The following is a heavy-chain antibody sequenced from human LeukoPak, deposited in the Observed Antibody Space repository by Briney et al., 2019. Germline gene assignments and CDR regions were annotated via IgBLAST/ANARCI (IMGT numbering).Heavy chain of an antibody. V-gene: IGHV3-15*01. CDR1: GFXFNNAW. CDR3: TTLMTTVTNADY. Sequence: GGSLRLSCAASGFXFNNAWISWVRQAPGKGLEWVGRIKSKTDGGTTDYAAPMKGRFTISRDDSKNTLYLQMNSLKTEDTAVYYCTTLMTTVTNADYWGQGSLVTVSS. CDR2: IKSKTDGGTT. D-gene: IGHD4-17*01. J-gene: IGHJ4*02.